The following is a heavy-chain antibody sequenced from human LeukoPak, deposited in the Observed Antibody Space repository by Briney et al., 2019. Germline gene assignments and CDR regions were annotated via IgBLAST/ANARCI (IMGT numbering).Heavy chain of an antibody. D-gene: IGHD3-10*01. V-gene: IGHV4-59*01. CDR3: ARAPIGRDAFDI. Sequence: SETLYLTCTVSGGSISSYYWSWIRQPPGKGLEWIGYIYYSGSTNYNPSLKSRVTISVDTSKNQFSLKLSSVTAADTAVYYCARAPIGRDAFDIWGQGTMVTVSS. CDR1: GGSISSYY. CDR2: IYYSGST. J-gene: IGHJ3*02.